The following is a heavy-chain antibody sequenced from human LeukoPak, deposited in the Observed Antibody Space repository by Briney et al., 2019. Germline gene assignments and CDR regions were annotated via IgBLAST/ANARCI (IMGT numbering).Heavy chain of an antibody. D-gene: IGHD3-16*01. V-gene: IGHV4-61*02. J-gene: IGHJ6*03. Sequence: SETLSLTCTVSGGSISSGSYYWSWIRQPAGKGLEWIGRIYTSGSTNYNPSLKSRVTISVDTSKNQFSLKLSSVTAADTAMYYCASPRFGTYYYFYMDVWGKGTTVTVSS. CDR3: ASPRFGTYYYFYMDV. CDR1: GGSISSGSYY. CDR2: IYTSGST.